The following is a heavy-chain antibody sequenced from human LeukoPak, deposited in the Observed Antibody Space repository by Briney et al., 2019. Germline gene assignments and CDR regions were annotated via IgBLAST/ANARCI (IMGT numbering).Heavy chain of an antibody. J-gene: IGHJ4*02. V-gene: IGHV1-18*01. CDR3: ARAPEWELHPYYFDY. CDR1: GYTFTSYG. CDR2: ISAYNGNT. Sequence: GASVKVSCKASGYTFTSYGISWVRQAPGQGLEWMGWISAYNGNTNYAQKLQGRVTVTTDTSTSTAYMELRSLRSDDTAVYYCARAPEWELHPYYFDYWGQGTLVTVSS. D-gene: IGHD1-26*01.